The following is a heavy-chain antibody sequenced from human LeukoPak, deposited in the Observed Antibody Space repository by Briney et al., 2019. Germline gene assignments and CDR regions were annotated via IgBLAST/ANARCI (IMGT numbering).Heavy chain of an antibody. V-gene: IGHV1-69*01. CDR2: IIPIFGTA. CDR1: GGTFSSYA. D-gene: IGHD3-3*01. Sequence: ASVKVSCKASGGTFSSYAISWVRQAPGQGLEWMGGIIPIFGTANYAQKFQGRVMITADEPTSTAYMELSSLRSEDTAVYYCARGGHFTIFGVPQGWFDPWGQGTQVTVSS. CDR3: ARGGHFTIFGVPQGWFDP. J-gene: IGHJ5*02.